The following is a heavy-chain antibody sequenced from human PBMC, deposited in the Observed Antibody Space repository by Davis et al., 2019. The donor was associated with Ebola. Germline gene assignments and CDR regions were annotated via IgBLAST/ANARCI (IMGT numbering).Heavy chain of an antibody. V-gene: IGHV3-74*01. Sequence: PGGSLRLSCAASGFTFSSYWMHWVRHAPGKGLVWVSRINSDGSSTSYADSVKGRFTISRDNAKNTLYLQMNSLRAEDTAVYYCARPLRPYYYGSGSYFPGGMDVWGKGTTVTVSS. CDR3: ARPLRPYYYGSGSYFPGGMDV. D-gene: IGHD3-10*01. CDR1: GFTFSSYW. J-gene: IGHJ6*04. CDR2: INSDGSST.